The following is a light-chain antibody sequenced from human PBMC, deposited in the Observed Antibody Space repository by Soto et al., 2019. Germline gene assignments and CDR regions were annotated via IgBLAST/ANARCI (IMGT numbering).Light chain of an antibody. CDR3: SSYTSSSTLV. V-gene: IGLV2-14*01. Sequence: QSALTQPASVSGSPGQSSTISCTGTSSDVGGYNYVSWYQQHPDKAPKLMIYEVNKRPSGVSNRFSGSKSGNTASLTISGLPAEDEADYYCSSYTSSSTLVFGAGTKLTVL. CDR1: SSDVGGYNY. J-gene: IGLJ1*01. CDR2: EVN.